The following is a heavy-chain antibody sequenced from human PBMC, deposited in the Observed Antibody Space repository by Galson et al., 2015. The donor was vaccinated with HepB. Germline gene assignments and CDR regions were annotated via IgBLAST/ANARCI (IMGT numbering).Heavy chain of an antibody. D-gene: IGHD3-9*01. CDR1: GGTFSSYA. J-gene: IGHJ3*02. CDR2: IIPIFGTA. CDR3: ARVSGPSMARYFDWSDDAFDI. V-gene: IGHV1-69*13. Sequence: SVKVSCKASGGTFSSYAISWVRQAPGQGLEWMGGIIPIFGTANYAQKFQGRVTITADESKSTAYMELSSLRSEDTAVYYCARVSGPSMARYFDWSDDAFDIWGQGTMVTVSS.